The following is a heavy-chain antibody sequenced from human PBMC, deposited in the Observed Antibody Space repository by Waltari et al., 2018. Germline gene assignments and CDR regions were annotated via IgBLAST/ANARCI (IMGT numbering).Heavy chain of an antibody. CDR2: SRWAGGST. J-gene: IGHJ4*01. V-gene: IGHV3-43*02. CDR1: GFTLDDYV. CDR3: AKEMGFPVPDY. Sequence: EVQLVESGGGVVQPGGSLRLSCAASGFTLDDYVMPWVRQAPGKGLGGVCLSRWAGGSTYYARCVKGRFTISRDDSKTCLYVQMNSLRTEDTALSCCAKEMGFPVPDYWSHGDMVTVSS.